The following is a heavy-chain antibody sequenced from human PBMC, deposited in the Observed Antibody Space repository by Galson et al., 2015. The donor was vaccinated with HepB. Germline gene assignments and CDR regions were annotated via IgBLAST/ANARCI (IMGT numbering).Heavy chain of an antibody. CDR2: ISSSSSYI. V-gene: IGHV3-21*01. J-gene: IGHJ4*02. D-gene: IGHD3-3*01. Sequence: SLRLSCAASGFTFSGYSMNWVRQAPGKGLEWVSSISSSSSYIYYADSVKGRFTISRDNAKNSLYLQMNSLRAEDTAVYYCAREDDFWSGYPIKGLLYWGQGTLVTVSS. CDR3: AREDDFWSGYPIKGLLY. CDR1: GFTFSGYS.